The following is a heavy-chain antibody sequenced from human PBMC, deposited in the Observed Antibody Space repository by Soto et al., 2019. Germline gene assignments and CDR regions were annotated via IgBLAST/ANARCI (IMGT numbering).Heavy chain of an antibody. Sequence: ICCKAAGDTCISYWSGWVSQMPGKGLEWMGIIYPSNSETRFSPSFQGQVTLSADKSIFTAYLQWSSLKASDTAIYYCARQAYHYDSYSFGYWGQGTLVTVSS. V-gene: IGHV5-51*01. CDR1: GDTCISYW. CDR3: ARQAYHYDSYSFGY. CDR2: IYPSNSET. J-gene: IGHJ1*01. D-gene: IGHD3-22*01.